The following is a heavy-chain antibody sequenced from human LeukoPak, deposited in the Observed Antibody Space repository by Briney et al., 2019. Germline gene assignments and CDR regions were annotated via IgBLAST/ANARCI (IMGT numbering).Heavy chain of an antibody. J-gene: IGHJ4*02. CDR3: ARHNAPRRVGFDF. V-gene: IGHV4-39*01. D-gene: IGHD3-10*01. Sequence: SETLSLTCTVSGDSISNDFYCWGWVRQPPGKGLEWVACLSDRGNTWYNPSLEGPVTIYVGTSKNRFSPNFTSVTAADTALYWCARHNAPRRVGFDFWGQGILVTVSS. CDR2: LSDRGNT. CDR1: GDSISNDFYC.